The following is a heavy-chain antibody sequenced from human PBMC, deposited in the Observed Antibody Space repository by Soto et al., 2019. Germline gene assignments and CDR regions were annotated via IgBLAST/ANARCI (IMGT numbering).Heavy chain of an antibody. V-gene: IGHV4-31*03. CDR3: ARDLWGYCGTDCYPLDV. D-gene: IGHD2-21*02. CDR1: GGSISSGGYS. CDR2: IYYSGST. Sequence: SETLSLTCTVSGGSISSGGYSWSWIRQHPGKSLEWIGYIYYSGSTYYKPSLKSRVTISVDTSKNQLSLKLNSVTAADTAVYYCARDLWGYCGTDCYPLDVWGQGTTVTVS. J-gene: IGHJ6*02.